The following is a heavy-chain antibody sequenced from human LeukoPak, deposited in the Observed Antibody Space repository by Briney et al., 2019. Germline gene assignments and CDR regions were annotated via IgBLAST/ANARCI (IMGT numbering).Heavy chain of an antibody. V-gene: IGHV1-2*02. CDR2: INPNSGGT. Sequence: GASVKVSCRASGYTFTGYYMHWVRQAPGQGLEWMGWINPNSGGTNYAQKLQGRVTMTRDTSISTAYMELSRLRSDDTAVYYCARDPTPELELRGTLNWFDPWGQGTLVTVSS. J-gene: IGHJ5*02. CDR3: ARDPTPELELRGTLNWFDP. D-gene: IGHD1-7*01. CDR1: GYTFTGYY.